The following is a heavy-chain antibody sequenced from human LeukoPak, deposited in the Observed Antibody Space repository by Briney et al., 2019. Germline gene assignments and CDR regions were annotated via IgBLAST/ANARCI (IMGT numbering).Heavy chain of an antibody. CDR2: INPNSGGT. Sequence: GASVKVSCKASGYTFTGYYMHWVRQAPGQGLEWMGWINPNSGGTNYAQKLQGRVTMTTDTSTSTAYMELRSLRSDDTAVYYCAREVHLTMIPAAFDIWGQGTMVTVSS. D-gene: IGHD3-22*01. V-gene: IGHV1-2*02. J-gene: IGHJ3*02. CDR3: AREVHLTMIPAAFDI. CDR1: GYTFTGYY.